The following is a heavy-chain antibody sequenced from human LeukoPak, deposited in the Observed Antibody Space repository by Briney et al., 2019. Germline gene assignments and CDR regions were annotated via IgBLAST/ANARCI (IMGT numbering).Heavy chain of an antibody. D-gene: IGHD3-10*01. CDR3: AKDLPSITMVRGVIDGYFDY. CDR1: GYTFTSYG. J-gene: IGHJ4*02. Sequence: ASVKVSCKASGYTFTSYGISWVRQAPGQGLEWMGWISAYNGNTNYAQKLQGRVTMTTDTSTSTAYMELRSLRSDDTAVYYCAKDLPSITMVRGVIDGYFDYWGQGTLVTVSS. V-gene: IGHV1-18*01. CDR2: ISAYNGNT.